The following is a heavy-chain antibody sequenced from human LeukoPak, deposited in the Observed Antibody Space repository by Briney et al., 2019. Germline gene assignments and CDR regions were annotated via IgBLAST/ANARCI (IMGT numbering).Heavy chain of an antibody. V-gene: IGHV3-23*01. CDR1: GFTFNNYW. Sequence: PGGSLRLSCAASGFTFNNYWMSWVRQAPGKGLEWLSSIGGRGGSTYYADSVKGRFTISRDNSKNTLYLQMNSLRAEDTAVYYCAKQGRDWLRDYYYYMDVWGTGTTVTISS. CDR2: IGGRGGST. J-gene: IGHJ6*03. CDR3: AKQGRDWLRDYYYYMDV. D-gene: IGHD3-9*01.